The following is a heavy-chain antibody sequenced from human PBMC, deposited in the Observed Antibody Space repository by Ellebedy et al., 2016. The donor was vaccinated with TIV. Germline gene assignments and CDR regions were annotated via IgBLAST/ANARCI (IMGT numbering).Heavy chain of an antibody. CDR1: GFTFSSYV. J-gene: IGHJ4*02. D-gene: IGHD3-10*01. CDR3: ARHDYGSGSYYSPEFDH. CDR2: LWSDGSNK. V-gene: IGHV3-33*01. Sequence: GGSLRLSXAASGFTFSSYVMHWVRQAPGKGLEWVAVLWSDGSNKAYADSVKGRFTISRDTSKNTLYLQMNSLRAEDTAVYYCARHDYGSGSYYSPEFDHWGQGTLVTVSS.